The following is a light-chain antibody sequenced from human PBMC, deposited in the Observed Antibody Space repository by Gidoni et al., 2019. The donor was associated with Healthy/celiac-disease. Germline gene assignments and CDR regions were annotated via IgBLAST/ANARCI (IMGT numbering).Light chain of an antibody. Sequence: GTLSCRASQSVSSSYLAWYQQKPGQAPRLLIYGASSRATGIPDRFSGSGSGTDFTLTISRLEPEDFAVYYCQQYGSSPYTFXQXTKLEIK. CDR2: GAS. V-gene: IGKV3-20*01. J-gene: IGKJ2*01. CDR3: QQYGSSPYT. CDR1: QSVSSSY.